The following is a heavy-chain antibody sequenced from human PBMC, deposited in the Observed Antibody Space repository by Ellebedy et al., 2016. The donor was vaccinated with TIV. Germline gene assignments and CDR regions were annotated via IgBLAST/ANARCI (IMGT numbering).Heavy chain of an antibody. V-gene: IGHV4-34*01. D-gene: IGHD1/OR15-1a*01. J-gene: IGHJ4*02. CDR2: ISHSEGT. CDR1: GGSFSGPY. CDR3: VRGSDCNKVGY. Sequence: MPSETLSLTCAVSGGSFSGPYWNWIRQPPGKGLEWIGEISHSEGTYYNPSLASRVTISLDTSKNQFSLKLTSVTAADTAVYYCVRGSDCNKVGYWGQGTLVTVSS.